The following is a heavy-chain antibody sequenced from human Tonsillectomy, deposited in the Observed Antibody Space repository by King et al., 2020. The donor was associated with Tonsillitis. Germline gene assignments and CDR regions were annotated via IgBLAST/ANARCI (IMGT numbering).Heavy chain of an antibody. J-gene: IGHJ4*02. V-gene: IGHV1-18*01. Sequence: QLVQSGAEVKKPGASVKVSCKASGYTFTSYGISWVRQAPGQGLEWMGWISAYNGNTNYAQKLQGRVTMTTDTSTSTAYMEMRSLRSDDTAVYYWARDLGRVIVVVPAAYDYWGQGTLVTVSS. CDR2: ISAYNGNT. D-gene: IGHD2-2*01. CDR1: GYTFTSYG. CDR3: ARDLGRVIVVVPAAYDY.